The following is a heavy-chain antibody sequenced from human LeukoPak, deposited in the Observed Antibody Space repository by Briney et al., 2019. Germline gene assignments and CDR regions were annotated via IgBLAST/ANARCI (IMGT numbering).Heavy chain of an antibody. D-gene: IGHD1-26*01. CDR1: GGTFNTYA. CDR2: IIPIFGTA. V-gene: IGHV1-69*01. J-gene: IGHJ5*02. Sequence: SVKVSCKASGGTFNTYAISWVRQAPGQGLEWMGAIIPIFGTAHYGQKFQGRATITADESTSTAYMELSSLRSEDTAVYYCAGEESEVGATQNWFDPWGQGTLVTVSS. CDR3: AGEESEVGATQNWFDP.